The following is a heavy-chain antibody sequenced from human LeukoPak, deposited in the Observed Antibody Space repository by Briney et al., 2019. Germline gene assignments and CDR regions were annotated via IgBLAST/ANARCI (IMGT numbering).Heavy chain of an antibody. Sequence: GASVKVSCKASGYTFTGYYMHWVRQAPGQGLEWMGWINPNSGGTNYAQKFQGRVTMTWDTSISTAYMELSRLRSDDTAVYYCARSERTYGSGSYPLDYWGQGTLVTVSS. D-gene: IGHD3-10*01. J-gene: IGHJ4*02. CDR2: INPNSGGT. V-gene: IGHV1-2*02. CDR1: GYTFTGYY. CDR3: ARSERTYGSGSYPLDY.